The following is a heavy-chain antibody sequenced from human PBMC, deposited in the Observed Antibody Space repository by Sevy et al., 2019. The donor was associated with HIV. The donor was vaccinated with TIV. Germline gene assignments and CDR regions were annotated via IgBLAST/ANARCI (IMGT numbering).Heavy chain of an antibody. D-gene: IGHD2-21*01. CDR1: GFTFSSYG. V-gene: IGHV3-30*18. J-gene: IGHJ5*02. CDR2: ISYDGSNK. CDR3: AKDGVPYNDYMVIGWFDP. Sequence: GGSLRLSCAASGFTFSSYGMHWVRQAPGKGLEWVAVISYDGSNKYYADSVKGRFTISRDNSKNTLYLQMNSLRAEDTAVYYCAKDGVPYNDYMVIGWFDPWGQGTLVTVSS.